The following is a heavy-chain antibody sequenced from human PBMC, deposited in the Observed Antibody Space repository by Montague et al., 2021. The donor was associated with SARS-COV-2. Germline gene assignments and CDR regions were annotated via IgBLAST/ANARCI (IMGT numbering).Heavy chain of an antibody. CDR2: IYSTGDT. Sequence: TLSLTCTVSGGAINRGDYYWTWIRQPPGKGLEWIGNIYSTGDTSYSPSLKGRVGISLDTSKNQVSLNLRSVAAADTAVYYCAREVIHVDVLTDSPKILSSGFDVWGQGTTVVVSS. CDR3: AREVIHVDVLTDSPKILSSGFDV. D-gene: IGHD2-21*02. CDR1: GGAINRGDYY. V-gene: IGHV4-30-4*08. J-gene: IGHJ6*02.